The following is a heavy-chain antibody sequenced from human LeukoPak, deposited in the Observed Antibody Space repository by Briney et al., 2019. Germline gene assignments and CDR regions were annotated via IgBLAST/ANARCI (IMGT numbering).Heavy chain of an antibody. V-gene: IGHV1-69*05. J-gene: IGHJ6*03. CDR2: IIPIFGTA. D-gene: IGHD3-10*01. Sequence: RASVKVSCKASGGTFSSYAISWVRQAPGQGLEWMGGIIPIFGTANYAQKFQGRVTITTDESTSTAYMELSSLRSEDTAVYYCARYLSSGGYYYYYMDVWGKGTTVTVSS. CDR3: ARYLSSGGYYYYYMDV. CDR1: GGTFSSYA.